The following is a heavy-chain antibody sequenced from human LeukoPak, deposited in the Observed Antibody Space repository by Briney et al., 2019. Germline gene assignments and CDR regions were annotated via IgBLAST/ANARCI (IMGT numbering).Heavy chain of an antibody. CDR3: ARRYCSDTLCYFFDY. CDR1: GYTFTGYY. Sequence: ASVKVSCKASGYTFTGYYIHWVRQAPGQGLEWMGWINPNTSGTNYAQKFQGRVTMTRDTSINTAYMELNRLRSDDTAVFYCARRYCSDTLCYFFDYWGPGTLVTVSS. J-gene: IGHJ4*02. D-gene: IGHD2-15*01. CDR2: INPNTSGT. V-gene: IGHV1-2*02.